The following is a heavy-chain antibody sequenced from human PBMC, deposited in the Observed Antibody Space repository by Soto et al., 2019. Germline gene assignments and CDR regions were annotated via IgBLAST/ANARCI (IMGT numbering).Heavy chain of an antibody. CDR1: GGSIGSYY. V-gene: IGHV4-4*07. J-gene: IGHJ3*02. CDR3: ARDGAAARDT. CDR2: IYTSGST. Sequence: SETLSLTCTVSGGSIGSYYWTWIRQPAGKGLEWIGRIYTSGSTNYNPSLKSRVTMSVNTSKNQFSLRLTSVTAADTAVYYCARDGAAARDTWGQGTMVTVSS. D-gene: IGHD6-13*01.